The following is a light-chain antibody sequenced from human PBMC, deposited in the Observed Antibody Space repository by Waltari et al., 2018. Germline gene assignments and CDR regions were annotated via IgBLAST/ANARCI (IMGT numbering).Light chain of an antibody. J-gene: IGKJ1*01. V-gene: IGKV3-20*01. CDR1: QSVGGNY. CDR3: QQYDRSPKT. CDR2: DAS. Sequence: IVLTQSPGTLSLSPGERATLSCRASQSVGGNYLAWYQQKPGQAPRLLISDASRRATGIPDRFSGGGSGTDFTLTISRLEPEDFAVYYCQQYDRSPKTFGQGTQVEIK.